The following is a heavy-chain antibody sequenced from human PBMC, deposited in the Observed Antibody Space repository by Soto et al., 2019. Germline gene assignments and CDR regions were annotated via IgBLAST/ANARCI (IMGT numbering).Heavy chain of an antibody. CDR3: ARQSTVTLRSYYYGMDV. Sequence: PGESLKISCQGSGYSFTSYWIGWVRQMPGKGLEWMGIIYPGDSDTRYSPSFQGQVTISADRSISTAYLQWSSLKASDTAMYYCARQSTVTLRSYYYGMDVWGQGTTVTVSS. D-gene: IGHD4-17*01. V-gene: IGHV5-51*01. J-gene: IGHJ6*02. CDR1: GYSFTSYW. CDR2: IYPGDSDT.